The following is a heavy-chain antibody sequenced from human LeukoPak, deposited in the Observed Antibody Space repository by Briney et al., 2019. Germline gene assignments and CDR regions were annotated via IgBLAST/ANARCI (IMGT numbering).Heavy chain of an antibody. CDR2: ISSSSSYI. J-gene: IGHJ4*02. D-gene: IGHD2-21*02. Sequence: PGGSLRLSCAASGFTFSSYSMNWVRQAPGKGREWVASISSSSSYIYYADSVKERLTIFRDNDKNSLYLQMNSLRAEDTAVYYCARVRVVVTAAIDYWGQGTLVTVSS. V-gene: IGHV3-21*01. CDR1: GFTFSSYS. CDR3: ARVRVVVTAAIDY.